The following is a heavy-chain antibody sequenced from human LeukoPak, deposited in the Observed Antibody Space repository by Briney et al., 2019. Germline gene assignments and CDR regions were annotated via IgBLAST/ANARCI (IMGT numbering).Heavy chain of an antibody. V-gene: IGHV3-66*01. CDR3: ASPAAGTNSDY. CDR1: GFTVSSDF. Sequence: GGSLRLSCAASGFTVSSDFMTWVRQAPGKGLEWVSVIYTGGITYYANSVKGRFTISRDNSKNTLYLQMNSLRAEDTAVYYCASPAAGTNSDYWGQGTLVTVSS. J-gene: IGHJ4*02. D-gene: IGHD6-13*01. CDR2: IYTGGIT.